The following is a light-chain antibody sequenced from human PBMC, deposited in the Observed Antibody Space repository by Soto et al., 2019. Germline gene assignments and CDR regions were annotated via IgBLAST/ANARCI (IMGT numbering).Light chain of an antibody. J-gene: IGKJ1*01. Sequence: DLQMTQFPSSLSASVGDRVTITCRASQDIRTFLAWYQQRPGKVPKLLIYAASTLQSGVPSRFSGSGSGTDVTLIISSLQPEDVANYYCKKYPIAPWTFGHGTRVEI. CDR3: KKYPIAPWT. CDR1: QDIRTF. V-gene: IGKV1-27*01. CDR2: AAS.